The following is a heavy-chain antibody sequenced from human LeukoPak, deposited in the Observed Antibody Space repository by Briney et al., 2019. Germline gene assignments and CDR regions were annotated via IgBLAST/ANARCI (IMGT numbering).Heavy chain of an antibody. CDR3: ASFLYGGKDY. V-gene: IGHV3-7*01. CDR1: GFTFSSYW. CDR2: IKQDGSEK. J-gene: IGHJ4*02. Sequence: PGGSLRLSCAASGFTFSSYWMSWVRQAPGKGLEWVANIKQDGSEKYYVDSVKGRSTISRDNAKNSLYLQMNNLRVEDTAVYYCASFLYGGKDYWGQGTLVTVSS. D-gene: IGHD4-23*01.